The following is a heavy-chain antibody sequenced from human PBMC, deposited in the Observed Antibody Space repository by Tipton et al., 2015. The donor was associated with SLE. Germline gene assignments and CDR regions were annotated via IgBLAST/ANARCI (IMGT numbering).Heavy chain of an antibody. CDR2: IYYSGST. J-gene: IGHJ3*02. CDR3: AREGTGYYDSSGFDI. Sequence: TLSLTCTVSGGSISSSSYYWGWIRQPPGKGLEWIGYIYYSGSTNYNPSLKSRVTISVDTSKNQFSLKLSSVTAADTAVYYCAREGTGYYDSSGFDIWGQGTMVAVSS. CDR1: GGSISSSSYY. V-gene: IGHV4-61*01. D-gene: IGHD3-22*01.